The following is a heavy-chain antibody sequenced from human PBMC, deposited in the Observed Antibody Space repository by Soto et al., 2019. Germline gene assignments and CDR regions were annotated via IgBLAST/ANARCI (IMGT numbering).Heavy chain of an antibody. D-gene: IGHD4-17*01. CDR2: IYSGGST. Sequence: GGSLRLSCAASGFTVSSNYMSWVRQAPGKGLEWVSVIYSGGSTYYADSVKGRFTISRDNSKNTLYLQMNSLRAEDTAVHYCARVHYGDYSYYYYYMDVWGKGTTVTVSS. CDR3: ARVHYGDYSYYYYYMDV. J-gene: IGHJ6*03. CDR1: GFTVSSNY. V-gene: IGHV3-66*01.